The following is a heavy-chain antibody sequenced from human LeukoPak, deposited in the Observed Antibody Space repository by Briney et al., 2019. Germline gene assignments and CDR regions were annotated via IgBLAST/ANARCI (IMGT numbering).Heavy chain of an antibody. J-gene: IGHJ4*02. Sequence: GGSLRLSCAASGFTFDDYAMHWVRQAPGKGLEWVSGISWNSGSIGYADSVKGRFTISRDNAKNSLYLQMNSLRAEDTALYYCAKDIENWGQGTLVTVSS. D-gene: IGHD2/OR15-2a*01. CDR2: ISWNSGSI. CDR1: GFTFDDYA. CDR3: AKDIEN. V-gene: IGHV3-9*01.